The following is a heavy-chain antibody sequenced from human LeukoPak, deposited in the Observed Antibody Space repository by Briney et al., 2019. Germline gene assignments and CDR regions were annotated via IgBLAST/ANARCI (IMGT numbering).Heavy chain of an antibody. CDR1: GGTFSSYA. CDR3: AREEAYYYYMDV. Sequence: GASVKVSCKASGGTFSSYAINWVRQAPGQGPEWMGGITPMYGTTNYARKFQGRVTITADESTTTAYMELTSLRSEDTAVYYCAREEAYYYYMDVWGKGTTVTVSS. J-gene: IGHJ6*03. V-gene: IGHV1-69*13. CDR2: ITPMYGTT.